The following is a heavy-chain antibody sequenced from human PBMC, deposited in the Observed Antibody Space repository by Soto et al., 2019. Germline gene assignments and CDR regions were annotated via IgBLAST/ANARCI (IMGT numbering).Heavy chain of an antibody. D-gene: IGHD3-10*01. CDR1: GGTFSSYA. CDR3: ARDRVTMVRGGHFDY. J-gene: IGHJ4*02. V-gene: IGHV1-69*12. CDR2: IIPIFGTA. Sequence: QVQLVQSGAEVKKPGSSVKVSCKASGGTFSSYAISWVRQAPGQGLEWMGGIIPIFGTAKYAQKFQGRVTITADESTSTAYMELSGLRSEDTAVYYCARDRVTMVRGGHFDYWGQGTLVTVSS.